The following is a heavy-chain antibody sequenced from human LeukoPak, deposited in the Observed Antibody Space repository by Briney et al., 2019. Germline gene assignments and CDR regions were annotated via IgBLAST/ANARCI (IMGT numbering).Heavy chain of an antibody. CDR2: IYYSGST. CDR3: AISQGGGCRTPMFDP. V-gene: IGHV4-30-4*01. D-gene: IGHD6-19*01. J-gene: IGHJ5*02. CDR1: GGSISSGDYY. Sequence: SQTLSLTCTVSGGSISSGDYYWSWIRQPPGKGLEWIGYIYYSGSTYYNPSLKSRVTISVDTSKNQFSLKLSSVTAADTAVYYCAISQGGGCRTPMFDPWGQGTLVTVSS.